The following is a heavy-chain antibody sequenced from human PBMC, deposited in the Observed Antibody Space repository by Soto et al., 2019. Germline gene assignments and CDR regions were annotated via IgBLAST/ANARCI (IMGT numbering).Heavy chain of an antibody. CDR3: AKNLNYYYYYGMDV. V-gene: IGHV3-30*18. CDR1: GFTFSSYG. J-gene: IGHJ6*02. CDR2: ISYDGSNK. Sequence: TGGSLRLSCAASGFTFSSYGMHWVRQAPGKGLEWVAVISYDGSNKYYEDSVKGRFTISRDNSKNTLYLQMSSLSAEDTGVYYCAKNLNYYYYYGMDVWGQGTTVTVSS.